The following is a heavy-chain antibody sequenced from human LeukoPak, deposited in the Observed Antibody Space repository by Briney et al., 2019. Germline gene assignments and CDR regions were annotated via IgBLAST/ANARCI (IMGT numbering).Heavy chain of an antibody. V-gene: IGHV1-24*01. CDR3: ATAPGGDGYNYYFDY. D-gene: IGHD5-24*01. Sequence: GASVKVSCKVSGYTLTELSMHWVRQAPGKGLEWMGGFDPEDGETIYAQKFQGRVTMTEDTSTDTAYMELSSLRSEDTAVYYCATAPGGDGYNYYFDYWGQGTLVTVSS. CDR1: GYTLTELS. CDR2: FDPEDGET. J-gene: IGHJ4*02.